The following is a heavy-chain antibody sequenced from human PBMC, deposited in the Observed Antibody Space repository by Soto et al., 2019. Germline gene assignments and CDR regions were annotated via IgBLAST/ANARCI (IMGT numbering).Heavy chain of an antibody. CDR1: GYNFTTFW. CDR3: ARLGFPGAIYFDS. CDR2: IYPGDSET. V-gene: IGHV5-51*01. J-gene: IGHJ4*02. Sequence: GGSLKISCNGSGYNFTTFWIGWVGQMPGKGLEWMGIIYPGDSETKYSPDFEGQVTISADRSTNTAYLQWRSLRASDTAMYYCARLGFPGAIYFDSWGLGTLVTVSS.